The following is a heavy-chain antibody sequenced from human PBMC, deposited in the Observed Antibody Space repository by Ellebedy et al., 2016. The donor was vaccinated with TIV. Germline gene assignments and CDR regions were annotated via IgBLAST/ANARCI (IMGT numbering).Heavy chain of an antibody. CDR1: GFAFTASG. D-gene: IGHD6-19*01. J-gene: IGHJ4*02. V-gene: IGHV3-30*02. CDR2: LHYDGRAN. CDR3: TKDGYSSGWVKGGYFDH. Sequence: PGGSLRLSCAASGFAFTASGTHWVRQAPGKGLEWVAFLHYDGRANYYADSVQGRFTVSRDTSTNTLFLQMNSLRSDDTAIYFCTKDGYSSGWVKGGYFDHWGQGTLVTVSS.